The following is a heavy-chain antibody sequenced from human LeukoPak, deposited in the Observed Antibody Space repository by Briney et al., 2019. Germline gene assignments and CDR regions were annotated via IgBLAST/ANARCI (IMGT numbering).Heavy chain of an antibody. CDR3: ATYTNWVAGDV. CDR2: IKGDGSAK. Sequence: GGSLRLSCAASGFSFSKSWMSWVRQAPGKGLEWVADIKGDGSAKHYVDSVKGRFTISRDNAKNSLYPEMNSLRAEDTADYYCATYTNWVAGDVWGQGTTVSVSS. V-gene: IGHV3-7*01. J-gene: IGHJ6*02. D-gene: IGHD7-27*01. CDR1: GFSFSKSW.